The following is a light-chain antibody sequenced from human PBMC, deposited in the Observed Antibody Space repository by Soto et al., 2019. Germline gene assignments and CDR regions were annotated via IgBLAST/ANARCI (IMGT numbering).Light chain of an antibody. CDR1: QTISDF. CDR3: QQSYSLPPT. CDR2: AAF. J-gene: IGKJ3*01. V-gene: IGKV1-39*01. Sequence: DIQMTQSPSSLSASVGDRVTITCRASQTISDFLNWYRQKPGRAPKLLITAAFSLQRGVSSRFTGSGSGTHFTLTIRDLQPEDFATYFCQQSYSLPPTFGPGTKVEFK.